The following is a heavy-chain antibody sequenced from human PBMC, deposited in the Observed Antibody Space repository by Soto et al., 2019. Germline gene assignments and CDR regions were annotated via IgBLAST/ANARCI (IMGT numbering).Heavy chain of an antibody. CDR1: GVSIISDY. J-gene: IGHJ4*02. CDR2: ISYSGST. Sequence: SETLSLTCTVSGVSIISDYWSWIRQPPGKGLEWIGYISYSGSTNYNPSLKSLVTISVDTSKNQFSLKLFSVTAADTAVYYCARVLSGSSLFDYWGQGTLVTVSS. D-gene: IGHD1-26*01. V-gene: IGHV4-59*01. CDR3: ARVLSGSSLFDY.